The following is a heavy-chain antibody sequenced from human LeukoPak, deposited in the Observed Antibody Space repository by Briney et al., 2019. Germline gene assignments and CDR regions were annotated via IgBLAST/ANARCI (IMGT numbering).Heavy chain of an antibody. CDR1: GFTFSSYE. D-gene: IGHD3-10*02. V-gene: IGHV3-48*03. CDR3: AELGITMIGGV. J-gene: IGHJ6*04. CDR2: ISSSGSTI. Sequence: GGSLRLSCAASGFTFSSYEMSWVRQAPGKGLAWVSYISSSGSTIYYADSVKGRFTISRDNAKNSLYLQMNSLRAEDTAVYYCAELGITMIGGVWGKGTTVTISS.